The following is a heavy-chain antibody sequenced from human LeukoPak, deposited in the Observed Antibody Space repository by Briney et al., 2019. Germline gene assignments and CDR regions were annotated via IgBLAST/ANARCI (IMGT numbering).Heavy chain of an antibody. CDR1: GFTFGNAW. CDR3: STGPTRISMIRGVVITDY. Sequence: PGGSLRLSCAASGFTFGNAWMSWVRQAPGKGEEWVGRIKSKIDCGTTDYSAPVKGRFTISRDDSKNTLYLQMNRLKTEDTAVYYCSTGPTRISMIRGVVITDYWGQGTLVTVSS. V-gene: IGHV3-15*01. D-gene: IGHD3-10*01. J-gene: IGHJ4*02. CDR2: IKSKIDCGTT.